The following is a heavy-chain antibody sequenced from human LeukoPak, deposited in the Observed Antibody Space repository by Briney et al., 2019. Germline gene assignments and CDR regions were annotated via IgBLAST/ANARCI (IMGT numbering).Heavy chain of an antibody. V-gene: IGHV1-18*01. CDR3: ARGRGDYVSFYYFDC. D-gene: IGHD4-17*01. CDR2: ISAYNGNT. Sequence: GASVKVSCKASGYTFTSYGISWVRQAPGQGLEWMGWISAYNGNTNYAQKLQGRVIMTTDTSTSTAYMELRSLRSDDTAVYYCARGRGDYVSFYYFDCWGQGTLVTVSS. J-gene: IGHJ4*02. CDR1: GYTFTSYG.